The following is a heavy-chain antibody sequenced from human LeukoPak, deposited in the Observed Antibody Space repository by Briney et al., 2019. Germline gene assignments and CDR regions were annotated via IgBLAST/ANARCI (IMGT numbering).Heavy chain of an antibody. Sequence: GRSLRLSCAASGFTFSSYAMHWVRQAPGKGLEWVAVISYDGSNKYYADSVKGRFTISRDNSKNTLYLQMNSLRAEDTAVYYCARQGIITIFEPWGQGTLVTVSS. CDR1: GFTFSSYA. J-gene: IGHJ5*02. D-gene: IGHD3-3*01. V-gene: IGHV3-30-3*01. CDR3: ARQGIITIFEP. CDR2: ISYDGSNK.